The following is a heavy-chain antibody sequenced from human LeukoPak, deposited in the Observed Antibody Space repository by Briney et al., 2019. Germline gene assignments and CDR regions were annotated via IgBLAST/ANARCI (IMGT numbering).Heavy chain of an antibody. CDR2: IYYSGST. J-gene: IGHJ4*02. D-gene: IGHD1-14*01. V-gene: IGHV4-59*01. CDR1: GGSISSYY. CDR3: ARSHETGTTDY. Sequence: SETLSLTRTVSGGSISSYYWSWIRQPPGKGLEWIGYIYYSGSTNYNPSLKSRVTISVDTSKNQFSLKLSPVTAADTAVYYCARSHETGTTDYWGQGTLVTVSS.